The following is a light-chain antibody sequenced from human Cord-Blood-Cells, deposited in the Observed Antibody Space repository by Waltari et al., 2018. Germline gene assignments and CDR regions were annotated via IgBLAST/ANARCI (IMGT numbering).Light chain of an antibody. Sequence: DIVMTQSPDSLAVSLAARATITCKSSQRVLYSSNDKNYLAWYQQKPGQPPKLLIYLASTRESGVPDRFSGSGSGTDFTLSISSLQAEDVAVYYCQQYYSTPPYTFGQGTKLEIK. CDR3: QQYYSTPPYT. V-gene: IGKV4-1*01. CDR2: LAS. J-gene: IGKJ2*01. CDR1: QRVLYSSNDKNY.